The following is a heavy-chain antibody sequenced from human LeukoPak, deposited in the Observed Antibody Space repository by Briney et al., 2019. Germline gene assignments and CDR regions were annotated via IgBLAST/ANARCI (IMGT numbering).Heavy chain of an antibody. CDR1: GFTFSSYE. J-gene: IGHJ4*02. CDR3: ARGEGRAGPTVY. CDR2: TRSSRSLI. V-gene: IGHV3-48*03. Sequence: PGGSLRLSCAASGFTFSSYEMNWVRQAPRKGLEGVEFTRSSRSLIYDADAENGRSTISRDNAKNSLYVQMNSLRAEDTAVYCCARGEGRAGPTVYWGQGTLVTVSS. D-gene: IGHD1-7*01.